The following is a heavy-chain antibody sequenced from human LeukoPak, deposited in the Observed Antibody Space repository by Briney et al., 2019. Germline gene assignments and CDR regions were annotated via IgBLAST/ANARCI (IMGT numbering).Heavy chain of an antibody. CDR3: ATRGITVAGPFDY. Sequence: RGSLSLSCAASGFAFSSYSMNWVRQTPGKGLEWVSSISGSGAYIYYADPVEGRFTISRDNSKNTLYLQMNSLRTEDTAVYYCATRGITVAGPFDYWGQGTLVTVSS. CDR1: GFAFSSYS. D-gene: IGHD6-13*01. V-gene: IGHV3-21*01. J-gene: IGHJ4*02. CDR2: ISGSGAYI.